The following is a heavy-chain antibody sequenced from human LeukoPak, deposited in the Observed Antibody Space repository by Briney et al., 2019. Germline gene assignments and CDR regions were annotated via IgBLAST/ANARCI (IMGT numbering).Heavy chain of an antibody. CDR2: ISAYNGNT. Sequence: GASVKVSCKASGYTFTSYGISWVRQAPGQGLEWMGWISAYNGNTNYAQKLQGRVTMTTDTSTSTAYMELRSLRSGDTAVYYCARNIVVVPAASRPGFDPWGQGTLVTVSS. D-gene: IGHD2-2*01. CDR3: ARNIVVVPAASRPGFDP. J-gene: IGHJ5*02. CDR1: GYTFTSYG. V-gene: IGHV1-18*01.